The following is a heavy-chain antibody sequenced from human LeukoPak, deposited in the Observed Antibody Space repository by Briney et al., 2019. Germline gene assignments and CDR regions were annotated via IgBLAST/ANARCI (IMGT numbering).Heavy chain of an antibody. D-gene: IGHD6-19*01. Sequence: WGSLRLSCAASGFTFSSYWMHWVRQAPGKGLVWVSRINSDGSSTSYADSVKGRFTTSRDNAKNTLYLQLSSLRAEDTAVYYCARDYSSVPEYWGQGTLVTVSS. CDR1: GFTFSSYW. V-gene: IGHV3-74*01. CDR3: ARDYSSVPEY. J-gene: IGHJ4*02. CDR2: INSDGSST.